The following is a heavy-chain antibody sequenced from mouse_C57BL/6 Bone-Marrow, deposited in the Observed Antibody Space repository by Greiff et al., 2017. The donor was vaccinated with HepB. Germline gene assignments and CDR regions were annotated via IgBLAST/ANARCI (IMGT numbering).Heavy chain of an antibody. CDR3: ARNYYGSSPFAY. J-gene: IGHJ3*01. CDR1: GYTFTSYW. V-gene: IGHV1-55*01. Sequence: QVQLQQPGAEPVKPGASVKMSCKASGYTFTSYWITWVKQRPGQGLEWIGDIYPGSGSTNYNEKFKSKATLTVDTSSSTAYMQLSSLTSEDSAVYYCARNYYGSSPFAYWGQGTLVTVSA. D-gene: IGHD1-1*01. CDR2: IYPGSGST.